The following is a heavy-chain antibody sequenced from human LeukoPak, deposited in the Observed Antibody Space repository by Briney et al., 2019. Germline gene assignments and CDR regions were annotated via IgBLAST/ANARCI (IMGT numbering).Heavy chain of an antibody. D-gene: IGHD3-9*01. CDR2: FDPEDGET. Sequence: ASVKVSCKVSGYILTELSMHWVRQAPGKGLEWMGGFDPEDGETIYAQKFQGRVTMTEDTSTDTAYMELSSLRSEDTAVYYCATGGTLYYDILTGYHWENWFDPWGQGTLVTVSS. V-gene: IGHV1-24*01. CDR3: ATGGTLYYDILTGYHWENWFDP. J-gene: IGHJ5*02. CDR1: GYILTELS.